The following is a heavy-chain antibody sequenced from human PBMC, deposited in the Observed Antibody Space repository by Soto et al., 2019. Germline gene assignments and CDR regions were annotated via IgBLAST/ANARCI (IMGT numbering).Heavy chain of an antibody. CDR1: GGTFSSYA. D-gene: IGHD5-12*01. J-gene: IGHJ6*02. CDR2: IIPIFGTA. Sequence: GASVKVSCKASGGTFSSYAISWVRQAPGQGLEWMGGIIPIFGTANYAQKFQGRVTITADESTSTAYMELSSLRSEDTAVYYCAREVDIVATHQSYGMDVWGQGTTVTVSS. V-gene: IGHV1-69*13. CDR3: AREVDIVATHQSYGMDV.